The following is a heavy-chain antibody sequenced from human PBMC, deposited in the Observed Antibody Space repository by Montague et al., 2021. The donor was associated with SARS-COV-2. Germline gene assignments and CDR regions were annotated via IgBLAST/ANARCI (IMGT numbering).Heavy chain of an antibody. CDR1: AASISSSNW. J-gene: IGHJ6*02. V-gene: IGHV4-4*02. D-gene: IGHD3-16*01. CDR3: ARIPLGYYGMDV. Sequence: SETLSLTCAVSAASISSSNWWSWVRQPPGKGLEWIAEIYHSGGTNYNPSLKSRVTISVDKSKNQFSLKLSSVTAADTAVYYCARIPLGYYGMDVWGQGTTVTVSS. CDR2: IYHSGGT.